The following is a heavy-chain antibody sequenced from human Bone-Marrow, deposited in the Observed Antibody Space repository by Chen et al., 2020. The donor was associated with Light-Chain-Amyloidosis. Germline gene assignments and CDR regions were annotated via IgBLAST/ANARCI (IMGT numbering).Heavy chain of an antibody. Sequence: EVQLVEFGGDFVQPGRSLRLSCTGFGFTFGDYAVSWLRQAPGKGLEWVGFIRRKSYGGTTEYAASVKGRFTISRDDSISTAYLQMNSLRTDDTAVYSCTSGAAADKYYYGLDVWGQGTTVTVSS. CDR2: IRRKSYGGTT. J-gene: IGHJ6*02. V-gene: IGHV3-49*03. D-gene: IGHD6-13*01. CDR1: GFTFGDYA. CDR3: TSGAAADKYYYGLDV.